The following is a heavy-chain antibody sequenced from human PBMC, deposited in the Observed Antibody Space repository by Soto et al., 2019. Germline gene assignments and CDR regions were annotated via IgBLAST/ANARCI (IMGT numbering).Heavy chain of an antibody. V-gene: IGHV4-28*01. D-gene: IGHD2-15*01. CDR1: GGSISRSNW. CDR3: ARSPVVVAATIRYYFDY. J-gene: IGHJ4*02. CDR2: IDYSGSS. Sequence: SETLSLTCAVSGGSISRSNWWGWIRQPPGKGLEWIGYIDYSGSSYYNPSLKSRVTMSVDTSKNQLSLKLSSVTAVDTAIYYCARSPVVVAATIRYYFDYWGQGTLVTVSS.